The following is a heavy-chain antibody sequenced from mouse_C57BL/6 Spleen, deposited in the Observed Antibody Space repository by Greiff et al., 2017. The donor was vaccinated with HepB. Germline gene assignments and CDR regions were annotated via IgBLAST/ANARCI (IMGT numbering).Heavy chain of an antibody. D-gene: IGHD2-1*01. V-gene: IGHV1-19*01. CDR3: ARGAMLYYGNSLLN. Sequence: VQLQQSGPVLVKPGASVKMSCKASGYTFTDYYMNWVKQSHGKSLEWIGVINPYNGGTSYNQKFKGKATLTVDKSTSTAYMELNSLTSEDSAVYYCARGAMLYYGNSLLNWGQGTTLTVSS. CDR2: INPYNGGT. J-gene: IGHJ2*01. CDR1: GYTFTDYY.